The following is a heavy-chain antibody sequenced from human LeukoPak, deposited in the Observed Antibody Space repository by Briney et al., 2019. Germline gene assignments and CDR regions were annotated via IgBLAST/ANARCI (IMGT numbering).Heavy chain of an antibody. D-gene: IGHD6-13*01. V-gene: IGHV1-46*01. Sequence: GASVKVSCKASGYTFTSYYMHWVRQAPGQGLEWMGIINPSGGSTSYAQKFQGRVTMTRDMSTSTVYMELSSLRSEHTAVYYCAREPIHRPIAAADTLPDYWGQGTLVSLSS. CDR2: INPSGGST. CDR3: AREPIHRPIAAADTLPDY. CDR1: GYTFTSYY. J-gene: IGHJ4*02.